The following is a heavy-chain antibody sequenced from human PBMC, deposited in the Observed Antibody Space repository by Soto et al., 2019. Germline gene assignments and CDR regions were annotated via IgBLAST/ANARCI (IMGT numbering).Heavy chain of an antibody. J-gene: IGHJ6*03. D-gene: IGHD2-2*01. Sequence: ASVKVSCKASGYSFTNYGISWVRQAPGQGLEWMGLIGVNNGNTHYAEKFQGRVTMTTDTSTSTAYMELTSLRSDDTAVYYCARDVRYCSSTTCSPYYNYYYYNMDVWGEGTTVTVSS. CDR2: IGVNNGNT. V-gene: IGHV1-18*01. CDR1: GYSFTNYG. CDR3: ARDVRYCSSTTCSPYYNYYYYNMDV.